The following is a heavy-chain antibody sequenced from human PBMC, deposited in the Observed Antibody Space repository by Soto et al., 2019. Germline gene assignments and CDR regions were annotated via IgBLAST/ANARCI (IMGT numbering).Heavy chain of an antibody. Sequence: SETLSLTCAVYGGSFSGYYWSWIRQPPGKGLEWIGEINHSGSTNYNPSLKSRVTISVDTSKYQFSLKLSSVTAADTAVYYCASVSSSSLSDAFDIWGQGTMVTVSS. J-gene: IGHJ3*02. CDR3: ASVSSSSLSDAFDI. CDR2: INHSGST. D-gene: IGHD6-6*01. CDR1: GGSFSGYY. V-gene: IGHV4-34*01.